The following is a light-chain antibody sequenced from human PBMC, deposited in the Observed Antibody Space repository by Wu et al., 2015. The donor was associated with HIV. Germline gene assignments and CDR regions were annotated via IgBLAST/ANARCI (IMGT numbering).Light chain of an antibody. V-gene: IGKV3-20*01. CDR1: QSVSSSY. CDR3: QQYGSSPRT. Sequence: EIVLTQSPDTLSLSPGERATLSCRASQSVSSSYLARYQQKPGQAPRLLLYGASSRATGIPDRFSGSGSETDFTLTISRLEPEDFAVYYCQQYGSSPRTFGQGTKVE. J-gene: IGKJ1*01. CDR2: GAS.